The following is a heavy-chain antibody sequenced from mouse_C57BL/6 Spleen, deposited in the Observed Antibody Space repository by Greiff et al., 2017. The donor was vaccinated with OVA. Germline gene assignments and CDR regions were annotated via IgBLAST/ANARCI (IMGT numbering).Heavy chain of an antibody. J-gene: IGHJ1*03. Sequence: PGQGLEWIGDIYPGSGSTNYNEKFKSKATLTVDTSSSTAYMQPSSLTSEDSAVYYCAGANWDSYWYFDVWGTGTTVTVSS. CDR3: AGANWDSYWYFDV. CDR2: IYPGSGST. V-gene: IGHV1-55*01. D-gene: IGHD4-1*01.